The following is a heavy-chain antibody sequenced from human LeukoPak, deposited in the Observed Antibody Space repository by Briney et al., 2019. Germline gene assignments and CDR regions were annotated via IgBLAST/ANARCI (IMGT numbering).Heavy chain of an antibody. CDR1: GFAFSSYW. V-gene: IGHV3-74*01. Sequence: GGSLRLSCAASGFAFSSYWMHWVRQAPGKGLVWVSRINSDGSSTSYADSVKGRFTISRDNAKNALYLQMNSLRAEDTAVYYCAQLYGDDYAFDIWGQGTMVTVSS. D-gene: IGHD4-17*01. CDR3: AQLYGDDYAFDI. CDR2: INSDGSST. J-gene: IGHJ3*02.